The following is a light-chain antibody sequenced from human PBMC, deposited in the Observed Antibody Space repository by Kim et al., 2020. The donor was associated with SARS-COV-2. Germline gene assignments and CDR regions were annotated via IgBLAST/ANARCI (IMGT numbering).Light chain of an antibody. V-gene: IGKV3-20*01. CDR1: HSVTRTL. CDR3: KQYGSSPRT. CDR2: AAS. Sequence: TGERFAHCARSSHSVTRTLLNWYLQKAGNVPRLTNYAASSRASRTPDKFSGSGSGTDWTPTCRRLEPEEFAVNYCKQYGSSPRTFGQGTKMYIK. J-gene: IGKJ1*01.